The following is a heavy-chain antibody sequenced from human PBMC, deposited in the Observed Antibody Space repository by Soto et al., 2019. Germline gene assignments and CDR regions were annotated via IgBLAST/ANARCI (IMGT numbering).Heavy chain of an antibody. CDR3: ARERLSSKNWFDP. D-gene: IGHD6-19*01. J-gene: IGHJ5*02. V-gene: IGHV3-33*01. CDR1: GFTFSSYG. Sequence: HPGGSLRLSCAASGFTFSSYGMHWVRQAPGKGLEWVAVIWYDGSNKYYADSVKGRFTISRDNSKNTLYLQMNSLRAEDTAVYYCARERLSSKNWFDPWGQGTLVTVSS. CDR2: IWYDGSNK.